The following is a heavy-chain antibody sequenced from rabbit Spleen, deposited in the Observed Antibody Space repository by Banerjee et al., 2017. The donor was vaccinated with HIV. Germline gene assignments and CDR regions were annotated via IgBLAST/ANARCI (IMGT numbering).Heavy chain of an antibody. V-gene: IGHV1S45*01. CDR1: GFDFSTYYM. CDR3: ARAGEGGYGYLNL. Sequence: QEQLKESGGGLVQPGGSLKLSCKASGFDFSTYYMSWVRQAPGKGLEWIACIYVGSGGGTKYASWAKGRFTISKTSSTTVTLQMTSLTVADTATYFCARAGEGGYGYLNLWGPGTLVTVS. D-gene: IGHD5-1*01. CDR2: IYVGSGGGT. J-gene: IGHJ4*01.